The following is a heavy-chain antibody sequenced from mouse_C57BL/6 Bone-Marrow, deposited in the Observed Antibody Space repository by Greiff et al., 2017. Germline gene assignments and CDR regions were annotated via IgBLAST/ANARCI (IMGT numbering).Heavy chain of an antibody. D-gene: IGHD3-1*01. CDR1: GYTFTEYT. Sequence: VQLQQSGAELVKPGASVKLSCKASGYTFTEYTIHWVKQRYGQGLEWIGWFYPGSGSIRYNEKFKDKATLTADKSSRTVYMELSKLTSEGSAVYVCARHEDHSSGPGWFAYWGQGTLVTVSA. CDR2: FYPGSGSI. V-gene: IGHV1-62-2*01. CDR3: ARHEDHSSGPGWFAY. J-gene: IGHJ3*01.